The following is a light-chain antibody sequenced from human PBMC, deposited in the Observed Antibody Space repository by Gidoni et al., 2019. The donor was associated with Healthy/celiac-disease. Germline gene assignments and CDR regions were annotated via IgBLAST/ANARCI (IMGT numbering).Light chain of an antibody. V-gene: IGLV2-14*01. CDR1: SSDVGVYNY. J-gene: IGLJ3*02. CDR3: SSYTSSSTWV. Sequence: QSALTQPASVSGSPGQSITISCTGTSSDVGVYNYVSWYHQHPGKAPKLMIYEVSNRPSGVSNRFSGSKSGNTASLTISGRQAEDEADYYCSSYTSSSTWVFGGGTKLTVL. CDR2: EVS.